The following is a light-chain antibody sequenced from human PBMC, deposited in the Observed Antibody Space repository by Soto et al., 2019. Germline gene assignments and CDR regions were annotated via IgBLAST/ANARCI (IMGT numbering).Light chain of an antibody. Sequence: DIQLTQSPSFLSASVGDRVTITCRASEDISSFLSWYQQKPGKIPKLLSSIASTLQSGVPSRFSGSGSGTEFTLTISGLQPEDFATYYCQQFNSYPITFGQGTRLDI. CDR2: IAS. J-gene: IGKJ5*01. CDR3: QQFNSYPIT. CDR1: EDISSF. V-gene: IGKV1-9*01.